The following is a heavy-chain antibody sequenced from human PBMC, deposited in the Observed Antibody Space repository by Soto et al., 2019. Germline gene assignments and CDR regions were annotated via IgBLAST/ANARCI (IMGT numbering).Heavy chain of an antibody. CDR1: GYSFTTYW. J-gene: IGHJ4*02. D-gene: IGHD3-22*01. V-gene: IGHV5-51*01. Sequence: GESLKISCKASGYSFTTYWIGWVRQMSGKGLEWMGIIYPSDSDTRYSPPFQGQATFSVDKSINTAYLQWISLKASDSAMSYCSLEAGDGRGYPNASNYWGQGTLGTVTS. CDR3: SLEAGDGRGYPNASNY. CDR2: IYPSDSDT.